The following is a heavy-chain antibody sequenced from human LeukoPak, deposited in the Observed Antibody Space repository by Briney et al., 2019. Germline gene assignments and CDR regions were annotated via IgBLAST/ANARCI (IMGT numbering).Heavy chain of an antibody. Sequence: SETLSLTCTVSGGSISSYYWSWIRQSSGKGLEWIGYIYYEGSTNYNPSLKSRVTISVDTSKNQFSLKLSSVTAADTAVYYCARSYGSGSYFDYWGQGTLVTVSS. D-gene: IGHD3-10*01. J-gene: IGHJ4*02. CDR1: GGSISSYY. V-gene: IGHV4-59*01. CDR2: IYYEGST. CDR3: ARSYGSGSYFDY.